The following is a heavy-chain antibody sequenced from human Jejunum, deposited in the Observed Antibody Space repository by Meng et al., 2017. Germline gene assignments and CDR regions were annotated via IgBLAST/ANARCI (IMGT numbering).Heavy chain of an antibody. J-gene: IGHJ3*02. CDR1: GFTFSTYG. Sequence: GESLKISCAASGFTFSTYGMYWVRQAPGKGLEWVAVIWSDGINKYYADSVKGRFTISRDNSNDTLDLQMNSLRAEGTAVYYCAAETPYCSGGSCSGTLAAFDIWGQGTMVTVSS. CDR2: IWSDGINK. CDR3: AAETPYCSGGSCSGTLAAFDI. D-gene: IGHD2-15*01. V-gene: IGHV3-33*01.